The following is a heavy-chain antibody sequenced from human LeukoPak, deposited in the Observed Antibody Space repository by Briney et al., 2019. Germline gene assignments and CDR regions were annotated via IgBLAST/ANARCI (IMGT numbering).Heavy chain of an antibody. Sequence: ASVKVSCKASGYTFTSYYMHWVRQAPGQGLEWMGIINPSGGSTSYAQKFQGRVTMTRGTSTSTVYMELSSLRSEDTAVYYCARDKLRVSYYYYGMDVWGQGTTVTVSS. CDR1: GYTFTSYY. CDR2: INPSGGST. J-gene: IGHJ6*02. V-gene: IGHV1-46*01. CDR3: ARDKLRVSYYYYGMDV.